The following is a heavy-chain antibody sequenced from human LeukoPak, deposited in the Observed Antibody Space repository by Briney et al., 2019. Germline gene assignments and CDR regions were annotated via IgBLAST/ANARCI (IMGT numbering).Heavy chain of an antibody. CDR2: ISSSGSTI. CDR3: ARLRGGYRLY. D-gene: IGHD5-24*01. V-gene: IGHV3-48*03. Sequence: GGSPRLSCAASIFTFSDYEMNWVRQAPGRGLEWVSYISSSGSTIYYADSVKGRFTISRDNAKNSLYLQINSLRAEDTAVYYCARLRGGYRLYWGQGTLVTVS. CDR1: IFTFSDYE. J-gene: IGHJ4*02.